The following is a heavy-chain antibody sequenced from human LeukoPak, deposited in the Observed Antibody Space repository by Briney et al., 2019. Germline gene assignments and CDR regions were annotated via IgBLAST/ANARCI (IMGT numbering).Heavy chain of an antibody. CDR1: GGSISSYY. CDR3: ARGHRSGWYYFDY. D-gene: IGHD6-19*01. Sequence: SETLSLTCTVSGGSISSYYWSWIRQPPGKGLEWIGYIYYSGSTNYNPSLKSRVTISVDTSKNQFSLKLSSVTAADTAVYYCARGHRSGWYYFDYWGQGTPVTVSS. J-gene: IGHJ4*02. CDR2: IYYSGST. V-gene: IGHV4-59*01.